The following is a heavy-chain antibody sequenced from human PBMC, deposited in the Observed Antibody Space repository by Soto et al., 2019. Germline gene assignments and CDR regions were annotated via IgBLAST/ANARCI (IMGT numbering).Heavy chain of an antibody. D-gene: IGHD3-10*01. V-gene: IGHV5-10-1*01. Sequence: PGESLKISCKGSGYSFTSYWISWVRQMPGKGLEWMGRIDPSDSYTNYSPSFQGHVTISADKSISTAYLQWSSLKASDTAMYYCARHISSTGSGTYVDYYYYGMDVWGQGTTVTVSS. CDR3: ARHISSTGSGTYVDYYYYGMDV. CDR1: GYSFTSYW. CDR2: IDPSDSYT. J-gene: IGHJ6*02.